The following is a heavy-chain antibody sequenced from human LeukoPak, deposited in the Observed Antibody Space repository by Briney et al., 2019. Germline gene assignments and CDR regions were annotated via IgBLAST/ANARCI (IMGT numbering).Heavy chain of an antibody. Sequence: GGSLRLSCAASGFAFSSYAMHWVRQAPGKGLEWVANIKQDGSEKNYVDSVKGRFTISRDNAKNSVHLQMNSLRAEDTAVYYCVRDWNYYDRSGKNKFDYWGQGTLVTVSS. J-gene: IGHJ4*02. V-gene: IGHV3-7*01. CDR1: GFAFSSYA. D-gene: IGHD3-22*01. CDR3: VRDWNYYDRSGKNKFDY. CDR2: IKQDGSEK.